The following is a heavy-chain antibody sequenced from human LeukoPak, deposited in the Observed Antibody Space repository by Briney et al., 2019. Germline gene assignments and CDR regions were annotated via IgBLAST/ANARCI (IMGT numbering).Heavy chain of an antibody. V-gene: IGHV3-53*01. Sequence: GGSLRLSCAASGFTVSSNYMSWVRQAPGKGLEWVSVIYSGGSTYYADSVKGRFTISRDNSKNTLYLQMNSLRAEDTAVYYCASTGSSGSWALDYWGQGTLVTVSS. J-gene: IGHJ4*02. CDR3: ASTGSSGSWALDY. D-gene: IGHD3-10*01. CDR1: GFTVSSNY. CDR2: IYSGGST.